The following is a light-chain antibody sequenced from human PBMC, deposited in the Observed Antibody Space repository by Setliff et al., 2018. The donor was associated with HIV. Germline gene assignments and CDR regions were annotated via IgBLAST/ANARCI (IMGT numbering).Light chain of an antibody. CDR3: SSYTSSSTLVV. CDR1: SSDVGGYNY. Sequence: QSALTQPASVSGSLGQSITFSCTGTSSDVGGYNYVSWYQQHPGKAPKLMIYDVSNRPSGVSNRFSGSKSGNTASLTISGLQAEDEADYYCSSYTSSSTLVVFGGGTRSPS. J-gene: IGLJ2*01. CDR2: DVS. V-gene: IGLV2-14*03.